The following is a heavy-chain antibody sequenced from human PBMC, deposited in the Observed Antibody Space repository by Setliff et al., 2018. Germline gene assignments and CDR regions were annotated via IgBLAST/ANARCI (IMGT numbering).Heavy chain of an antibody. D-gene: IGHD3-10*01. CDR3: ARDLMGDY. J-gene: IGHJ4*02. V-gene: IGHV1-18*01. CDR1: GYTFTSYG. CDR2: ISGYSGNT. Sequence: GASVKVSCKASGYTFTSYGITWVRQAPGQGLEWMGWISGYSGNTNYAQKFQGRVTITTDTSTNTAYMDLRSLRSDDTVVYYCARDLMGDYWGQGTLVTVSS.